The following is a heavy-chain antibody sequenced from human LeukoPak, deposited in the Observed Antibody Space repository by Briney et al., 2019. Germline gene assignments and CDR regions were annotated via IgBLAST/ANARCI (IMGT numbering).Heavy chain of an antibody. V-gene: IGHV3-21*01. Sequence: AGGSLRLSCAASGFTFSSYSMNWVRQAPGKGLEWVSSISSSSSYIYYADSVKGRFTISRDNAKNSLYLQMNSLRAEDTAVYYCARDQVQEYSSSSEGFDYWGQGTLVTVSS. CDR1: GFTFSSYS. J-gene: IGHJ4*02. CDR3: ARDQVQEYSSSSEGFDY. CDR2: ISSSSSYI. D-gene: IGHD6-6*01.